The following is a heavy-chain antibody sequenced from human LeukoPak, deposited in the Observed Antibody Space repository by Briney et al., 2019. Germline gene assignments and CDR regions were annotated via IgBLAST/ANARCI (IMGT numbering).Heavy chain of an antibody. J-gene: IGHJ3*02. CDR2: ISYDEIT. V-gene: IGHV4-30-4*01. D-gene: IGHD5-18*01. CDR3: ARDHKLPGKQLWFYAFHI. Sequence: PSETLSLTCTVSGGSISSGDYYWSWIRQPPGKGLEWIGYISYDEITDYNPSLGNRVTISLDRSKDQFSLKLTSVTAADTAVYYCARDHKLPGKQLWFYAFHIWGQGTMITVSS. CDR1: GGSISSGDYY.